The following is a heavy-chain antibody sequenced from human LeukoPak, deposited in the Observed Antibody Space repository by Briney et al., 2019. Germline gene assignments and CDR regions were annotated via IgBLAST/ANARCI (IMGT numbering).Heavy chain of an antibody. D-gene: IGHD3-22*01. V-gene: IGHV3-9*01. CDR1: GFTFDDYA. CDR3: AGYYYDSSGYSNAFDI. Sequence: GGSLRLSCAASGFTFDDYAMHWVRHAPGKGLEWVSGISWNSGSIGYADSVKGRFTISRDNAKNSLYLQMNSLRADDTALYYCAGYYYDSSGYSNAFDIWGQGTMVTVSS. J-gene: IGHJ3*02. CDR2: ISWNSGSI.